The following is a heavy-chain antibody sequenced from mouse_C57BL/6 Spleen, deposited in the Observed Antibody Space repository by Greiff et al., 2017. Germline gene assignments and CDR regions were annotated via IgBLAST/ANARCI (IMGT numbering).Heavy chain of an antibody. Sequence: VQLQQSGTVLARPGASVKMSCKTSGYTFTSYWMHWVKQRPGQGLEWIGAIYPGNSDTSYNQKFKGKAKLTAVTSASTAYMELSSLTNEDSAVYYCTREVVTTGVFAYWGQGTLVTVSA. V-gene: IGHV1-5*01. CDR1: GYTFTSYW. CDR2: IYPGNSDT. CDR3: TREVVTTGVFAY. J-gene: IGHJ3*01. D-gene: IGHD2-2*01.